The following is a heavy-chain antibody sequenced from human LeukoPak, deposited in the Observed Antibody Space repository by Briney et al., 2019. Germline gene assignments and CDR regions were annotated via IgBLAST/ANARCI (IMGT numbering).Heavy chain of an antibody. J-gene: IGHJ4*02. Sequence: SETLSLTCTVSGGSISSSSYYWGWIRQPPGKGLEWIGSIYYSGSTYYNPSLKSRVTISVDTSKNQFSLKLSSVTAADTAVYYFARGTVAGTGFYYWGQGTLVTVSS. CDR3: ARGTVAGTGFYY. CDR2: IYYSGST. V-gene: IGHV4-39*07. D-gene: IGHD6-19*01. CDR1: GGSISSSSYY.